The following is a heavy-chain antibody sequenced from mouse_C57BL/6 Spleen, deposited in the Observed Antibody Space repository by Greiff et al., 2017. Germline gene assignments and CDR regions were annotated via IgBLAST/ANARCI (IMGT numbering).Heavy chain of an antibody. CDR2: IYPGNSDT. D-gene: IGHD2-1*01. CDR3: ASYGNYLFAY. CDR1: GYTFTSYW. Sequence: VQLQQSGTVLARPGASVKMSCKTSGYTFTSYWMHWVKQRPGQGLEWIGAIYPGNSDTSYNQKFKGKAKLTAVTSASTAYMQLSSLTSEDSAVYYCASYGNYLFAYWGQGTLVTVSA. J-gene: IGHJ3*01. V-gene: IGHV1-5*01.